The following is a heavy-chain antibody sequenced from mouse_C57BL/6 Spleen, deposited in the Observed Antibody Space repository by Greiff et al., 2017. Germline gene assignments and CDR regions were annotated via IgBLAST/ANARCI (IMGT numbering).Heavy chain of an antibody. D-gene: IGHD6-1*01. CDR1: GFTFSSYA. J-gene: IGHJ1*03. Sequence: EVHLVESGGGLVKPGGSLKLSCAASGFTFSSYAMSWVRQTPEKRLEWVATISDGGSYTYYPDNVKGRFTISRDNAKNNLYLQMSHLKSEDTAMYYCARESSQLQNFDVWGTGTTVTVSS. CDR3: ARESSQLQNFDV. V-gene: IGHV5-4*01. CDR2: ISDGGSYT.